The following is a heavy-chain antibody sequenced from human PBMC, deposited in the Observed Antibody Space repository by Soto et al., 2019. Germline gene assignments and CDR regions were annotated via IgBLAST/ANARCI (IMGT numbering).Heavy chain of an antibody. CDR2: IKQDGSEK. J-gene: IGHJ6*04. Sequence: GGSLILSCGSSGFTFSSYWMSWVRQAPGKGLEWVANIKQDGSEKYYVDSVKGRFTISRDNAKNSLYLQMNSLRAEDTAVYYCARVGGVIRYYYGMDVWVKRTTVT. V-gene: IGHV3-7*03. CDR3: ARVGGVIRYYYGMDV. D-gene: IGHD3-16*01. CDR1: GFTFSSYW.